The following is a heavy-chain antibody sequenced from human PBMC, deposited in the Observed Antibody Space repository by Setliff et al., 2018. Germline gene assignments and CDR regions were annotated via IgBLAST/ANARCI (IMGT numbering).Heavy chain of an antibody. V-gene: IGHV4-39*01. J-gene: IGHJ4*02. CDR1: GGSISSSSYY. Sequence: NPSETLSLTCTVSGGSISSSSYYWGWIRQPPGKGLEWIGSIYYSGSTYYNPSLKSRVTISVDTSKNQFSLKLSSVTAADTAVYYCARLSQGDGYSYRYYFDYWGQGTLVTVSS. CDR3: ARLSQGDGYSYRYYFDY. CDR2: IYYSGST. D-gene: IGHD5-18*01.